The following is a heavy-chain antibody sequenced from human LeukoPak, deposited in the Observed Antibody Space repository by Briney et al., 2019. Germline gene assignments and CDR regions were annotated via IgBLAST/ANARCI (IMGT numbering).Heavy chain of an antibody. CDR1: GFTSSSYA. CDR2: ISGNGGTT. J-gene: IGHJ4*02. V-gene: IGHV3-23*01. CDR3: TKATTISAAGSHFVY. Sequence: GGSLRLSCVDSGFTSSSYAMSWVRQAPGGRLGWVSAISGNGGTTYYADSVKGRFTISRDNSKNTLYLQMNSLRAEDTAVFYCTKATTISAAGSHFVYWGQGTLVTVSS. D-gene: IGHD6-13*01.